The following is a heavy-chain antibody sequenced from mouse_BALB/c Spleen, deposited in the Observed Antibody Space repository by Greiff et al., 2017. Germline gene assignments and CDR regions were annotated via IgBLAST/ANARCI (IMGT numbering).Heavy chain of an antibody. CDR2: ISSGGSYT. CDR1: GFTFSSYG. CDR3: ARRETEFAY. Sequence: EVKLMESGGDLVKPGGSLKLSCAASGFTFSSYGMSWVRQTPDKRLEWVATISSGGSYTYYPDSVKGRFTISRDNAKNTLYLQMSSLKSEDTAMYYCARRETEFAYWGQGTLVTVSA. V-gene: IGHV5-6*02. J-gene: IGHJ3*01.